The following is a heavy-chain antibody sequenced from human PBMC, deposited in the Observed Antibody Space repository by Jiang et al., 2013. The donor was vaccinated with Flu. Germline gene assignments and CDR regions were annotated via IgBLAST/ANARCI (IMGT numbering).Heavy chain of an antibody. CDR1: GFTFSTYA. Sequence: VQLLESGGGLVQPGESLRLSCAASGFTFSTYAMSWIRQAPGKGLEWVSAISPSADNTYYADSVKGRFTVSRDNRENTLYLHMHNLRADDTAVYYCANDLHGDYG. CDR3: ANDLHGDYG. V-gene: IGHV3-23*01. CDR2: ISPSADNT. D-gene: IGHD4-17*01. J-gene: IGHJ6*01.